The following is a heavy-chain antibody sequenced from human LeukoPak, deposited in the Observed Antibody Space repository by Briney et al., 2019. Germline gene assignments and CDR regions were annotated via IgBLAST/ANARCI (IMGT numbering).Heavy chain of an antibody. Sequence: ASVKVSCKASGFVFTSYGFTWVRQAPGQGLEWMGWISANDGKTHYSEKHQGRVTMSTDTVTSTAYMELRSLRSDDTAVYYCARDIDPMVRGVTFDYWGQGTLVTVSS. CDR2: ISANDGKT. CDR3: ARDIDPMVRGVTFDY. CDR1: GFVFTSYG. V-gene: IGHV1-18*01. D-gene: IGHD3-10*01. J-gene: IGHJ4*02.